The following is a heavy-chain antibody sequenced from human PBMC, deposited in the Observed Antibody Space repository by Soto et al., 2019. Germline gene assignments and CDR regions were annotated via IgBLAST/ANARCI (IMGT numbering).Heavy chain of an antibody. J-gene: IGHJ4*02. Sequence: GGSLRLSCAASGFTFSSYWMHWVRQAPGKGLVWVSRIYSDGSTTNYADSVKGRYTISRDNAKDTLYLQLNSLRAEDTAEYYCARGSSLNYWGQGTLVTVSS. CDR2: IYSDGSTT. CDR1: GFTFSSYW. CDR3: ARGSSLNY. V-gene: IGHV3-74*01.